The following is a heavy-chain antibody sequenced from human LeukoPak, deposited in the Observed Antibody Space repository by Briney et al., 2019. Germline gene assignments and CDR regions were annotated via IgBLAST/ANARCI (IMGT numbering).Heavy chain of an antibody. CDR2: IDWDDDE. CDR3: ARPYSGNYSYSFDY. CDR1: EFALSSSGTY. J-gene: IGHJ4*02. V-gene: IGHV2-70*11. Sequence: GPSPVKATQTLTLTGILSEFALSSSGTYVSWIRQPPGSALEWLARIDWDDDEHYNTSLKTRLTISKDTSRNQVVLTMTNMAPVDTATYYCARPYSGNYSYSFDYWGPGTPVTVSP. D-gene: IGHD1-26*01.